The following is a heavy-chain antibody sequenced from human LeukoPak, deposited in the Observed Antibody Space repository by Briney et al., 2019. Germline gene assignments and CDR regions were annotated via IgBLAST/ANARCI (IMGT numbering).Heavy chain of an antibody. J-gene: IGHJ3*02. Sequence: ASVKVSCKASGYTFTGYYMHWVRQAPGQGLEWMGWINPNSGGTNYAQKFQGRVTMTRDTSISTAYMELSSLRSEDTAVYYCAADLGYYYDSSGRPPGAFDIWGQGTMVTVSS. CDR3: AADLGYYYDSSGRPPGAFDI. CDR1: GYTFTGYY. D-gene: IGHD3-22*01. CDR2: INPNSGGT. V-gene: IGHV1-2*02.